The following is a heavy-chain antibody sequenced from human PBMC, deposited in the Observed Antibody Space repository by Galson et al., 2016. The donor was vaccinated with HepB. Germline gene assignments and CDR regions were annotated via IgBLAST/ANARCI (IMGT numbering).Heavy chain of an antibody. CDR2: IYSGGNT. CDR3: ARGSLLGYCSSTSCSFDY. V-gene: IGHV3-53*01. J-gene: IGHJ4*02. Sequence: SLRLSCAASGFTVSSKYMSWVRQAPGKGLEWVSVIYSGGNTYYADSVKGRFTISRDNSKNTLYLQVNSLRAEDTAVYYCARGSLLGYCSSTSCSFDYWGQGTLVTVSS. D-gene: IGHD2-2*01. CDR1: GFTVSSKY.